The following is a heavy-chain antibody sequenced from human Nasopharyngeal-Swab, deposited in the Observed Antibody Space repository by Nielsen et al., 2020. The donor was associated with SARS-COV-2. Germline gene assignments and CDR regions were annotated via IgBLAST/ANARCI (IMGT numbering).Heavy chain of an antibody. Sequence: GESLKISCAASGFTFSSYWMSWVRQAPGKGLEWVANIKQDGSEKYYVDSVKGRFTISRDNAKNSLYLQMNSPRAEDTAVYYCARGYSSPDVWGKGTTVTVSS. V-gene: IGHV3-7*01. CDR1: GFTFSSYW. J-gene: IGHJ6*04. CDR3: ARGYSSPDV. D-gene: IGHD6-13*01. CDR2: IKQDGSEK.